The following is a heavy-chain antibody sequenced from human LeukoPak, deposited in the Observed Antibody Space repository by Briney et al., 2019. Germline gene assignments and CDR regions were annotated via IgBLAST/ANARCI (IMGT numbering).Heavy chain of an antibody. Sequence: PGGSLRLSCAASGFTFSSNAMSWVRQAPGKGLEWVSAISGSGGSTYYADSVKGRFTISRDNSKNTLYLQMNSLRAEDTAVYYCATRYYYDSSGYRDIDYWGQGTLVTVSS. CDR2: ISGSGGST. V-gene: IGHV3-23*01. D-gene: IGHD3-22*01. CDR3: ATRYYYDSSGYRDIDY. J-gene: IGHJ4*02. CDR1: GFTFSSNA.